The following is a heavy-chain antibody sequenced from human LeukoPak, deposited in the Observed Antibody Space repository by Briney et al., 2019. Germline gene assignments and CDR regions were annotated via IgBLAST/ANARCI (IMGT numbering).Heavy chain of an antibody. CDR3: ARDLRHTSARNDAFDI. Sequence: GASVKVSCKASGGTFSSYAISWVRQAPGQGLEWMGGIIPIFDTANYAQKFQGRVTITTDESTSTAYMELSSLRSEDTAVYYCARDLRHTSARNDAFDIWGQGTMVTVSS. V-gene: IGHV1-69*05. CDR2: IIPIFDTA. CDR1: GGTFSSYA. D-gene: IGHD1-14*01. J-gene: IGHJ3*02.